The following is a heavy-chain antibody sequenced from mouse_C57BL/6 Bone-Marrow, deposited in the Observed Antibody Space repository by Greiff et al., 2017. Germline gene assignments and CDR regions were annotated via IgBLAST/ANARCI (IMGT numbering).Heavy chain of an antibody. V-gene: IGHV1-55*01. D-gene: IGHD4-1*01. CDR1: GYTFTSYW. CDR3: ARNRLTGGYFDY. CDR2: IYPGSGST. Sequence: QVHVKQSGAELVKPGASVKMSCKASGYTFTSYWITWVKQRPGQGLEGIGDIYPGSGSTNYNEKFKSKATLTVDTSSSTAYMQLSSLTSEDSAVYYCARNRLTGGYFDYWGQGTTLTVSS. J-gene: IGHJ2*01.